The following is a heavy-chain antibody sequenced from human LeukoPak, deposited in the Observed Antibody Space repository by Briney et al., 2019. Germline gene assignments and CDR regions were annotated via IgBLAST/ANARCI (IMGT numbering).Heavy chain of an antibody. CDR3: ARESTVLRYFDWLLDAFDI. D-gene: IGHD3-9*01. J-gene: IGHJ3*02. CDR2: ISSSSSYI. V-gene: IGHV3-21*01. Sequence: GGSLRLSCAASGFTFSSYSMNWVRQAPGKGLEWVSSISSSSSYIYYADSVKGRFTISRDNAKNSLYLQMNSLRAEDTAVYYCARESTVLRYFDWLLDAFDIWGQGTMVTVSS. CDR1: GFTFSSYS.